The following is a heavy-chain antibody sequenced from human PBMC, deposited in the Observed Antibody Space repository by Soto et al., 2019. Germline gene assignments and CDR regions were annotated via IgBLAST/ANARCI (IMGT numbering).Heavy chain of an antibody. J-gene: IGHJ3*02. V-gene: IGHV3-33*06. CDR1: GFTFSGLG. D-gene: IGHD2-2*01. CDR3: AKSWGYQLPDRDAFDI. CDR2: IWHDGSNK. Sequence: QVQLVESGGGVVQPGRALRLSCAASGFTFSGLGMHWVRQAPGKGLEWVAIIWHDGSNKYYADSVKGRFTISRDNSKNTLYLEMNSLRAEDTAVYYCAKSWGYQLPDRDAFDIWGQGTMVTVSS.